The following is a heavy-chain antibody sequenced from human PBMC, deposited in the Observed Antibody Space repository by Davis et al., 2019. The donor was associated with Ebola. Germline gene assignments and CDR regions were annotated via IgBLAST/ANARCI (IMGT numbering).Heavy chain of an antibody. CDR3: ARRTMMGEYRYSEYYYYYYMDV. CDR2: IYSTGST. D-gene: IGHD5-18*01. Sequence: LRLSCTVTGASMSSGGYFWSWIRQHPVRGLEWIGYIYSTGSTDYNPSLKSRVTISLDTSNNQFSLKLNSVTAADTAVYYCARRTMMGEYRYSEYYYYYYMDVWGNGTTVTVSS. V-gene: IGHV4-31*03. CDR1: GASMSSGGYF. J-gene: IGHJ6*03.